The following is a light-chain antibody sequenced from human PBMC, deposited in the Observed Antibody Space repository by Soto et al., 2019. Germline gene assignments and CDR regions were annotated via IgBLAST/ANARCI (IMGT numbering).Light chain of an antibody. Sequence: DIQLTHSPSFLCASVGDRVTITCRASQGISSYLAWYQQKPGKAPKLLIYDASNLETGVPSRFSGSGSGTDFTFTISSLQPEDIATYYCQQYDNLPLTFGGGTKVDI. J-gene: IGKJ4*01. CDR2: DAS. CDR3: QQYDNLPLT. CDR1: QGISSY. V-gene: IGKV1-33*01.